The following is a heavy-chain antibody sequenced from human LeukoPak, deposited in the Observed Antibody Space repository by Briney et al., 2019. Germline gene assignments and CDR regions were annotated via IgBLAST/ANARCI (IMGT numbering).Heavy chain of an antibody. Sequence: KSGGSLRLSCAASGFTFSSYSMNWVRQAPGKGLEWVSSISSSSSYIYYADSVEGRFTISRDNAKNSLYLQMNSLRAEDTAVYYCARVMSADAFDIWGQGTVVTVSS. CDR2: ISSSSSYI. V-gene: IGHV3-21*01. D-gene: IGHD3-10*02. CDR1: GFTFSSYS. CDR3: ARVMSADAFDI. J-gene: IGHJ3*02.